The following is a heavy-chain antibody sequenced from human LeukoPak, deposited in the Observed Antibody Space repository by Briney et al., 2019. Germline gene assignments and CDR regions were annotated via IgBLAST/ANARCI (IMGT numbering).Heavy chain of an antibody. V-gene: IGHV4-59*01. D-gene: IGHD3-9*01. CDR2: IYYSGST. CDR3: ARASRDYDILTGYYGGDFDY. CDR1: GGSISSYY. J-gene: IGHJ4*02. Sequence: SETLSLTCTVSGGSISSYYWSWIRQPPGKGLEWIGYIYYSGSTNYNPSLKSRVAISVDTSKNQSSLKLSSVTAADTAVYYCARASRDYDILTGYYGGDFDYWGQGTLVTVSS.